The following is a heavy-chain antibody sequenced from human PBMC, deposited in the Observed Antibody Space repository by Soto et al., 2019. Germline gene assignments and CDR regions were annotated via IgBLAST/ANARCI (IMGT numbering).Heavy chain of an antibody. V-gene: IGHV1-3*05. CDR1: GYTFTSYA. D-gene: IGHD4-4*01. J-gene: IGHJ5*02. CDR3: ARLKGFAYRGSWFAP. Sequence: QVQLVQSGAEEKKPGASVKVSCKASGYTFTSYAMHWVRQAPGQRLEWMGWINAGHGNTKYSQKFQGRVTITRDTSASTAYMELSSLRSEDTAVYYCARLKGFAYRGSWFAPWGQGTLVTVSS. CDR2: INAGHGNT.